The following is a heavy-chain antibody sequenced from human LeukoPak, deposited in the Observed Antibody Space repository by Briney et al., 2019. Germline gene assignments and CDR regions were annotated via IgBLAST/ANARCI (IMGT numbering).Heavy chain of an antibody. Sequence: SETLSLTCTVSGGSISSSSYYWGWIRQPPGKGLEWIGYIYYSGSTNYNPSLKSRVTISVDTSKNQFSLKLSSVTAADTAVYYCARAIVVVVAAIGETGEFDPWGQGTLVTVSS. CDR1: GGSISSSSYY. CDR3: ARAIVVVVAAIGETGEFDP. CDR2: IYYSGST. D-gene: IGHD2-15*01. J-gene: IGHJ5*02. V-gene: IGHV4-61*05.